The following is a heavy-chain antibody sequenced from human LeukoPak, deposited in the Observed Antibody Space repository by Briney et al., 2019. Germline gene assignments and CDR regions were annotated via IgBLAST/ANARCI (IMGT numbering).Heavy chain of an antibody. V-gene: IGHV3-53*01. Sequence: GGSLRLSCAASGFTVSSNYMSWVRQAPGKGVEWVSVIYSGGSTYYADSVKGRFTISRDNSKNTLYLQMNSLRAEDTAVYYCARTLYDSSGSPPPYYFDYWGQGTLVTVSS. CDR1: GFTVSSNY. J-gene: IGHJ4*02. CDR3: ARTLYDSSGSPPPYYFDY. CDR2: IYSGGST. D-gene: IGHD3-22*01.